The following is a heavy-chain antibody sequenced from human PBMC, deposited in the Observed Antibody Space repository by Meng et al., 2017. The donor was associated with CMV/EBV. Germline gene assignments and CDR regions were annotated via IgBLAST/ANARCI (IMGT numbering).Heavy chain of an antibody. D-gene: IGHD6-6*01. CDR1: GYSISSSNW. CDR3: ARLGSSSSWVLGWFDP. Sequence: GYSISSSNWGGGIRQPPGKGLEWIGYIYYSGSTYYNPSLKSRVTMSVDTSKNQFSLKLSSVTAVETAVYYCARLGSSSSWVLGWFDPWGQGTLVTVSS. V-gene: IGHV4-28*01. J-gene: IGHJ5*02. CDR2: IYYSGST.